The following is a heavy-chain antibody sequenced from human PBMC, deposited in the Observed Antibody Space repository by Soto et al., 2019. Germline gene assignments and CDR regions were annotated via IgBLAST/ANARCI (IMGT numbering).Heavy chain of an antibody. CDR2: INADNGNT. Sequence: QVQLVQSGAEVKKPGASVKVSCKASGYTFTSYAMHWVRQAPGQRLEWMGWINADNGNTNYSQKFQGRVTITTDTSATTACMERSGLRSEDTDVNDCAIPAGDDIYYYYGMDVWGQGTTVTVSS. D-gene: IGHD2-15*01. CDR1: GYTFTSYA. V-gene: IGHV1-3*01. J-gene: IGHJ6*02. CDR3: AIPAGDDIYYYYGMDV.